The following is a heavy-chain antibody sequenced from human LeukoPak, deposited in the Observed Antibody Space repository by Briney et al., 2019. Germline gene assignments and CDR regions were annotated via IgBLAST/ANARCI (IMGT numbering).Heavy chain of an antibody. D-gene: IGHD2-15*01. Sequence: PSETLSLTCTVSGGSISSYYWSWIRQPPGKGLEWIGYIYYSGSTNYSPSLKSRVTISVDTSKNQFSLKLSSVTAADTAVYYCARDVGPRFDYWGQGTLVTVSS. CDR2: IYYSGST. V-gene: IGHV4-59*01. J-gene: IGHJ4*02. CDR3: ARDVGPRFDY. CDR1: GGSISSYY.